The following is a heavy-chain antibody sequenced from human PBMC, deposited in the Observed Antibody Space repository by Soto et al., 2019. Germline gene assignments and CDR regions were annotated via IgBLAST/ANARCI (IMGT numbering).Heavy chain of an antibody. CDR1: GFTFSSYG. CDR2: ISYDGSNK. Sequence: QVQLVESGGGVVQPGRSLRLSCAASGFTFSSYGMHWVRQAPGKGLEWVAVISYDGSNKYYADSVKGRFTISRDNSKNTLHLQMNSLRAEDTAVYYCAKDSMWMDVWGQGTTVTVSS. V-gene: IGHV3-30*18. CDR3: AKDSMWMDV. J-gene: IGHJ6*02. D-gene: IGHD2-21*01.